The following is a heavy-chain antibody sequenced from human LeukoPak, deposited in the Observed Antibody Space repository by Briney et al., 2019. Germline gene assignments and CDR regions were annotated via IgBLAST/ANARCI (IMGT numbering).Heavy chain of an antibody. CDR2: IYPGDSDT. CDR3: ARPRDSGSSSLAVPIDY. Sequence: GESLKISCKGSGYSFTSYWIGWVRQMPGKGLEWMGIIYPGDSDTRYSPSSQGQVTISADKSISTAYLQWSSLKASDTAMYYCARPRDSGSSSLAVPIDYWGQGTLVTVSS. CDR1: GYSFTSYW. J-gene: IGHJ4*02. V-gene: IGHV5-51*01. D-gene: IGHD1-26*01.